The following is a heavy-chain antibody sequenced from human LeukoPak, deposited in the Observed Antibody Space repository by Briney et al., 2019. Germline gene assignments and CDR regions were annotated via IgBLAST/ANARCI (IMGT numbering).Heavy chain of an antibody. CDR2: VYNSGST. CDR3: ARGSSNWNYDPNLDY. Sequence: ASETLSLTCTVSGGSISSYYWSWIRQPPGKGLEWLGYVYNSGSTNYNPSLKSRVTISVDMSKNQFSLKLSSVTAADTAVYYCARGSSNWNYDPNLDYWGQGTLVSVSS. V-gene: IGHV4-59*01. J-gene: IGHJ4*02. CDR1: GGSISSYY. D-gene: IGHD1-7*01.